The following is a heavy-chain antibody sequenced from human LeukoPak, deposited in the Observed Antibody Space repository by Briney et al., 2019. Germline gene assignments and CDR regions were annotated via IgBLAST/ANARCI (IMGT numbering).Heavy chain of an antibody. CDR1: GGSISSYY. CDR3: ARGYYDFWSGYQGGFAFDI. V-gene: IGHV4-59*01. CDR2: IYYSGST. J-gene: IGHJ3*02. Sequence: SETLSLTCTVSGGSISSYYWSWIRQPPGKGLGWIGYIYYSGSTNYNPSLKSRVPISVDTSKNQFSLKLSSVTAADTAVYYCARGYYDFWSGYQGGFAFDIWGQGTMVTVSS. D-gene: IGHD3-3*01.